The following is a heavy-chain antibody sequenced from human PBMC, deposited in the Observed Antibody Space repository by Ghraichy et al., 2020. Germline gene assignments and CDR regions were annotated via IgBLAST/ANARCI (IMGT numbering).Heavy chain of an antibody. D-gene: IGHD4/OR15-4a*01. J-gene: IGHJ4*02. V-gene: IGHV4-4*02. Sequence: SETLSLTCAVSGGSISSSNWWSWVRQPPGKGLEWIGEIYHSGSTNYNPSLKSRVTISVDKSKNQFSLKLSSVTAADTAVYYCARVLSSAASSYFDYWGQGTLVTVSS. CDR1: GGSISSSNW. CDR2: IYHSGST. CDR3: ARVLSSAASSYFDY.